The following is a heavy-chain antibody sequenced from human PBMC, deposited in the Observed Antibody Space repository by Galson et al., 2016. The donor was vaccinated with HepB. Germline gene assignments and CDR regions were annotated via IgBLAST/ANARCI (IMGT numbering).Heavy chain of an antibody. D-gene: IGHD6-6*01. CDR3: ARGLGGTARFEY. Sequence: SLRLSCAASGFTLRSYSMNWVRQAPGRGLEWVSAISSGSSEIHYADSVRGRLTISRDNAKNALYLQMDSLRVEDTAVYYCARGLGGTARFEYWGQGILVTVSS. J-gene: IGHJ4*02. CDR1: GFTLRSYS. CDR2: ISSGSSEI. V-gene: IGHV3-21*01.